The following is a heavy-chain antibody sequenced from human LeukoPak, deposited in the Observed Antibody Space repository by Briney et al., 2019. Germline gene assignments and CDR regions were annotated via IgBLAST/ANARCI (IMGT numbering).Heavy chain of an antibody. D-gene: IGHD3-3*01. CDR1: GFSFRSCW. CDR2: INGDGSTT. V-gene: IGHV3-74*01. CDR3: ASLVGGYYPPVEAFDV. J-gene: IGHJ3*01. Sequence: GSLRLSCAASGFSFRSCWMHWVRQALGKELVWVSRINGDGSTTNYADSVRGRFTISRDNAKNTLYLQMNSLRADDSAVYFCASLVGGYYPPVEAFDVWGQGTMVTVSS.